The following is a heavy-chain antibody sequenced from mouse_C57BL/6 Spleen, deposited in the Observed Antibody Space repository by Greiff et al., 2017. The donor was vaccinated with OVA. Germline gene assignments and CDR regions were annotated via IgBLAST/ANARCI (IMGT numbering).Heavy chain of an antibody. CDR3: ARFGYYYGSSYGAWFAY. J-gene: IGHJ3*01. Sequence: EVKVVESGPELVKPGASVKISCKASGYSFTDYNMNWVKQSNGKSLEWIGVINPNYGTTSYNQKFKGKATLTVDQSSSTAYMQLNSLTSEDSAVYYCARFGYYYGSSYGAWFAYWGQGTLVTVSA. V-gene: IGHV1-39*01. CDR1: GYSFTDYN. CDR2: INPNYGTT. D-gene: IGHD1-1*01.